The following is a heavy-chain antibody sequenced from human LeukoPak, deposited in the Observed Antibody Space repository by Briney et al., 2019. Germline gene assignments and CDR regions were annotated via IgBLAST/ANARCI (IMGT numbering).Heavy chain of an antibody. D-gene: IGHD5-24*01. Sequence: PSETLSLTCTVSGDSISSYYWSWIRQPAGKGLEWIGRIYTSGSTNYNPSLKSRVTMSVDTSKNQFSLKLSSVTAADTAVYYCARDRLGRDGYNYFDYWGQGTLVTVSS. V-gene: IGHV4-4*07. J-gene: IGHJ4*02. CDR2: IYTSGST. CDR3: ARDRLGRDGYNYFDY. CDR1: GDSISSYY.